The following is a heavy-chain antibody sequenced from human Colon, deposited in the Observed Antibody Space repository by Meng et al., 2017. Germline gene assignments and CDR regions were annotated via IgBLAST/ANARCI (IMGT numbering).Heavy chain of an antibody. Sequence: GKRGGTLSLTWVAFGGSLISRNCGPWVRPAPGKGLEWIGEIYRSGSTNYNPSLKSRVTIPIDTSKNEFSLKLTSVTAADTALYYCARRVQYSSGYYYFDFWGQGTLVTVSS. CDR2: IYRSGST. D-gene: IGHD3-22*01. V-gene: IGHV4-4*02. CDR1: GGSLISRNC. CDR3: ARRVQYSSGYYYFDF. J-gene: IGHJ4*02.